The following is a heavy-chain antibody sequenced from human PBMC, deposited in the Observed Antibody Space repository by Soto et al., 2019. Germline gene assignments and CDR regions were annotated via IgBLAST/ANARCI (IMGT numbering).Heavy chain of an antibody. CDR1: GGTFTYYD. V-gene: IGHV1-69*01. J-gene: IGHJ5*02. CDR3: ARDLGTTIAGPPRRETYGWLEP. Sequence: QVQLVQSGAEVKRPGSSVKLSCKASGGTFTYYDISWVRQAPGQGLEWMGGIIPIIGPATYAQKFQGRLTITADQSTSTAYMELSSLGSEDTALYYCARDLGTTIAGPPRRETYGWLEPWGHGTLVTVSS. CDR2: IIPIIGPA. D-gene: IGHD3-22*01.